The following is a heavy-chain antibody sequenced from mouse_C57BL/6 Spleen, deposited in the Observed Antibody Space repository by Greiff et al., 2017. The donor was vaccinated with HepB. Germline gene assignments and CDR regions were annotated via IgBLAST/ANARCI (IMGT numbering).Heavy chain of an antibody. V-gene: IGHV1-61*01. CDR2: IYPSDSET. CDR1: GYTFTSYW. J-gene: IGHJ2*01. Sequence: QVQLQQPGAELVRPGSSVKLSCKASGYTFTSYWMDWVKQRPGQGLEWIGNIYPSDSETHYNQKFKDKATLTVDKSSSTAYMQLSSLTSEDSAVYYCARDGRDYFDYWGQGTTLTVSS. CDR3: ARDGRDYFDY.